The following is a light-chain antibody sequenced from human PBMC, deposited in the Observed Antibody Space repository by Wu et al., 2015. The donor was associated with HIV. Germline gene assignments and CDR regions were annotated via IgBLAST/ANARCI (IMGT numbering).Light chain of an antibody. V-gene: IGKV3-15*01. CDR1: QSVRNN. CDR2: GAS. J-gene: IGKJ3*01. Sequence: EIVMTRSPATLSVSPGESATLSCRASQSVRNNLAWYQQKPGQAPRFLIYGASARATGIPPRFSGSGSGTEFTLTISSMQSEDFAVYYCQQYNERPGTFGPGTKVDIK. CDR3: QQYNERPGT.